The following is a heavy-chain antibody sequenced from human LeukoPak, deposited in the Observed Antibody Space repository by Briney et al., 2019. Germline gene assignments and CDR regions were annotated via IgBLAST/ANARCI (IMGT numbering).Heavy chain of an antibody. CDR1: GFTFNTYG. CDR2: ISGSGGAT. V-gene: IGHV3-23*01. J-gene: IGHJ4*02. CDR3: ARGQFRLHSYDGSTFDY. D-gene: IGHD3-22*01. Sequence: GGSLRLSCAASGFTFNTYGMSWVRQAPGKGLEWVSGISGSGGATYYADSVKGRFTISRDNSKNTLYLQTNSLRAEDTAVYYCARGQFRLHSYDGSTFDYWGQGTLVSVSS.